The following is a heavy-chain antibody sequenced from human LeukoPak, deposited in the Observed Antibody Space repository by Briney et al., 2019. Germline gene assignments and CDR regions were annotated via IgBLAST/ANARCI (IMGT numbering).Heavy chain of an antibody. D-gene: IGHD3-16*01. J-gene: IGHJ3*02. CDR1: GFTFSSYG. V-gene: IGHV3-30*02. Sequence: GGSLRLSCAASGFTFSSYGMHWVRQAPGKGLEWVAFIRYDGSNKYYADSVKGRFTISRDNSKNTLYLQMNSLRAEDTAIYYCAKDLSSWGPSSDAFDIWGQGTIVTVSS. CDR2: IRYDGSNK. CDR3: AKDLSSWGPSSDAFDI.